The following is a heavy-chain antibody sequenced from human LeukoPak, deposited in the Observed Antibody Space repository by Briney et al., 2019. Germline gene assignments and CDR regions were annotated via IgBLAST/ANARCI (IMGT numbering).Heavy chain of an antibody. Sequence: PGGSLRLSCAASGFTFSNAWMSWVRQAPGKGLEWVGRIKSKTDGGTTDYAAPVKGRFTISRDDSKNTLYLQMNSLKTEDTAVYYCTTDKEILWFGELLAGEDYFDYWGQGTLVTVSS. D-gene: IGHD3-10*01. CDR3: TTDKEILWFGELLAGEDYFDY. V-gene: IGHV3-15*01. CDR2: IKSKTDGGTT. J-gene: IGHJ4*02. CDR1: GFTFSNAW.